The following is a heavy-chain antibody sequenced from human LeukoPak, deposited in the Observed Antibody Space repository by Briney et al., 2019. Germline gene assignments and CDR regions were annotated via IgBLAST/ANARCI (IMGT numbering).Heavy chain of an antibody. J-gene: IGHJ6*03. CDR3: ARVIAARPARRTYYYMDV. V-gene: IGHV3-30*07. D-gene: IGHD6-6*01. CDR1: GFTFSSYA. Sequence: PSGGSLRLSCAASGFTFSSYAMHWVRQAPGKGLEWVAVISYDGSNKYYADSVKGRFTISRDNSKNTLYLQMNSLRAEDTAVYHCARVIAARPARRTYYYMDVWGRGTTVTVSS. CDR2: ISYDGSNK.